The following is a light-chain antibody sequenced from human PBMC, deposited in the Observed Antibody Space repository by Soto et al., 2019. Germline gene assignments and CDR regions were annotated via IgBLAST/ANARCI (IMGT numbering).Light chain of an antibody. CDR3: SSYAGSNNV. CDR1: SSDVGGYNY. CDR2: EVS. Sequence: QSALTQPPSASGSPGQPVTISCTGTSSDVGGYNYVSWYQQYPGKAPKLMIYEVSKRPSGVPDRFSGSKSGNTASLTVSGLQAEDEADYYCSSYAGSNNVFGTGTKLTVL. V-gene: IGLV2-8*01. J-gene: IGLJ1*01.